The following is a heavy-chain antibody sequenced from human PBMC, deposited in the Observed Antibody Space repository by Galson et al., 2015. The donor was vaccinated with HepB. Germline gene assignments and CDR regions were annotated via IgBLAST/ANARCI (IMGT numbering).Heavy chain of an antibody. V-gene: IGHV3-30*04. CDR2: ISYDGSNK. CDR1: GFTFSSYA. Sequence: SLRLSCAASGFTFSSYAMHWVRQAPGKGLEWVAVISYDGSNKYYADSVKGRFTISRDNSKNTLYLQMNSLRAEDTAVYYCARASHGSGSYYYIWAAFDIWGQGTMVTVSS. CDR3: ARASHGSGSYYYIWAAFDI. D-gene: IGHD3-10*01. J-gene: IGHJ3*02.